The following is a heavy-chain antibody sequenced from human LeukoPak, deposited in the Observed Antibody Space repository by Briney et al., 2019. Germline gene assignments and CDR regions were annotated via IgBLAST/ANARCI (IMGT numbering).Heavy chain of an antibody. CDR1: GFTFSSYA. CDR3: AKAKAPYSSSPIDY. CDR2: ISDSGGST. J-gene: IGHJ4*02. D-gene: IGHD6-6*01. Sequence: PGGSLRLSWAASGFTFSSYAMSWVRQAPGKGLEWVSTISDSGGSTYYADSVKGRFTISRDNSKNTLYLQMNSLRAEDTAVYYCAKAKAPYSSSPIDYWGQGTLVTVSS. V-gene: IGHV3-23*01.